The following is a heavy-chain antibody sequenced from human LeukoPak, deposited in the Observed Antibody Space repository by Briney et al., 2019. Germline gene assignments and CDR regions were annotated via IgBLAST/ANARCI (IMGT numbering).Heavy chain of an antibody. D-gene: IGHD1-26*01. CDR1: GYTFTTYY. CDR3: ARAFSSGSYRP. J-gene: IGHJ5*02. CDR2: INPSGGST. Sequence: ASVKVSCKASGYTFTTYYVHWVRQAPGQGLEWMGIINPSGGSTTYAQKFRGRLTMTRDMSTSTVYMELSSLRSEDTAVYYCARAFSSGSYRPWGQGTLVTVSS. V-gene: IGHV1-46*01.